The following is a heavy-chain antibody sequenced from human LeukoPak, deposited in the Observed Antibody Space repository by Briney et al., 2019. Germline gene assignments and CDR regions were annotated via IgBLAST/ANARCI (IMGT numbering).Heavy chain of an antibody. V-gene: IGHV3-53*01. D-gene: IGHD1-14*01. CDR1: LSTTSNNY. J-gene: IGHJ4*02. Sequence: GGSLRLSCASSLSTTSNNYMNWVRQAPGKWLEWLSTIYSGGSYYYADSVKGRFTISRANCKDRLYLQMDSLTAKDKAVYYCARDTPNQPGSVNYWDQGTLVTVSS. CDR2: IYSGGSY. CDR3: ARDTPNQPGSVNY.